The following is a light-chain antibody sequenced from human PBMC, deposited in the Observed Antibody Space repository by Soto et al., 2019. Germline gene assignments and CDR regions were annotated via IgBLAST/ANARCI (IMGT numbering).Light chain of an antibody. CDR3: QQYGSSPGLFT. CDR1: QSISSSY. J-gene: IGKJ3*01. CDR2: GAS. Sequence: EIVLTQSPGTLSLSPGERATLPCRASQSISSSYLGWYQQKAGQAPRLLIYGASTRAPDIPDRFSGSGSGTDFTLTISRLEPEDLAVYYCQQYGSSPGLFTFGPGTKVDIK. V-gene: IGKV3-20*01.